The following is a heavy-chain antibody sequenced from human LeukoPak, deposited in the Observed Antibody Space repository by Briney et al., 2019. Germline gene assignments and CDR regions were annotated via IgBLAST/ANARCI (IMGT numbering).Heavy chain of an antibody. D-gene: IGHD3-3*02. J-gene: IGHJ6*03. V-gene: IGHV3-23*01. CDR3: AKMGGKSHLSYYYMDV. Sequence: PGGSLRLSCAASGFTFSNYAMSWGRQAPGKGREWVSTISGSGGSTYYADSVKGRFTISRDNSKNTLYLQMNSLRSEDTAVHYCAKMGGKSHLSYYYMDVWGKGTTFTVSS. CDR1: GFTFSNYA. CDR2: ISGSGGST.